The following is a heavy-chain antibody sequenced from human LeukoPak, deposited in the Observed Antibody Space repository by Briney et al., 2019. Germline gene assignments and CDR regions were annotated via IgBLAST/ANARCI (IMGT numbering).Heavy chain of an antibody. V-gene: IGHV1-2*02. CDR1: GYTYTGYY. J-gene: IGHJ4*02. CDR2: SNTNSGGT. Sequence: ASVNVTCKASGYTYTGYYMHWVGQAAGQGLEWMRWSNTNSGGTNYAQKFQGRVTMTRNTSISTAYMELSRLRSDDTAVSCCARGPPESLDYWGQGTLVTVSS. CDR3: ARGPPESLDY.